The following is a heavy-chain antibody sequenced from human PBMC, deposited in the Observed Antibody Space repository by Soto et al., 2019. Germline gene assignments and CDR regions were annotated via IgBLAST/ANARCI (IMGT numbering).Heavy chain of an antibody. Sequence: QVQLVQSGAEVKKPGSSVKVSCKASGGTFSSYAISWVRQAPGQGLEWMGGIIPIFGTANYAQKFQGRVTITADESTSTAYMELSSLRYEDTAVYYCARVKLGGGSCYSDAFDIWGQGTMVTVSS. CDR3: ARVKLGGGSCYSDAFDI. J-gene: IGHJ3*02. CDR1: GGTFSSYA. CDR2: IIPIFGTA. V-gene: IGHV1-69*12. D-gene: IGHD2-15*01.